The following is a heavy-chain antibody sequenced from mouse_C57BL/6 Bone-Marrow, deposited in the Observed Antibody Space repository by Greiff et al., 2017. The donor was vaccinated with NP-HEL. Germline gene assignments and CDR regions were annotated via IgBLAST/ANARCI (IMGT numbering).Heavy chain of an antibody. D-gene: IGHD2-2*01. CDR2: INPNNGGT. CDR1: GYTFTDYY. J-gene: IGHJ2*01. Sequence: EVQLQQSGPELVKPGASVKISCKASGYTFTDYYMNWVKQSHGKSLEWIGDINPNNGGTSYNQKFKGKATLTVDKSSSTAYMELRSLTSEDSAVYYCARRGPMVTTADYWGQGTTLTVSS. V-gene: IGHV1-26*01. CDR3: ARRGPMVTTADY.